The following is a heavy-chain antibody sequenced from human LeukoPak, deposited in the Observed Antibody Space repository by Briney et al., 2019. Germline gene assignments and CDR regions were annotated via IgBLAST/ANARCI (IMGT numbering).Heavy chain of an antibody. J-gene: IGHJ5*02. Sequence: ETSETLSLTCTVSGGSISNYYWSWIRQPPGKGLEWIGYIYYSGSTNYNPSLKSRVTISVDTSKNQFSLKLSSVTAADTAVYYCARSTYCSGGSCSHNWFDPWGQGTLVTVSS. CDR3: ARSTYCSGGSCSHNWFDP. CDR1: GGSISNYY. CDR2: IYYSGST. D-gene: IGHD2-15*01. V-gene: IGHV4-59*12.